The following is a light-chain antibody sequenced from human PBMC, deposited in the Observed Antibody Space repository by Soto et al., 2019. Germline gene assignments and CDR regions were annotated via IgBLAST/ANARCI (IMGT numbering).Light chain of an antibody. CDR3: QQYNIYYT. J-gene: IGKJ2*01. V-gene: IGKV1-5*03. CDR2: KAP. CDR1: QSINSW. Sequence: DIQMTQSPSTLSASVGDRVTITCRASQSINSWLAWYQRKPGKAPKLLIYKAPSLENGVPSRFSGSGSGTEFTLTISSLQPYDFATYYCQQYNIYYTFGQGTQLEIK.